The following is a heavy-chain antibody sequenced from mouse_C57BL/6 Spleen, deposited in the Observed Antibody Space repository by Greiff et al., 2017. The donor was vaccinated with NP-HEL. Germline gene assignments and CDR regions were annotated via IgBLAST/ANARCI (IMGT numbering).Heavy chain of an antibody. CDR3: APWLSWFAD. J-gene: IGHJ3*01. CDR2: IYPGSGNT. CDR1: GYTFTDYY. Sequence: VQLQQSGAELVRPGASVKLSCKASGYTFTDYYINWVKQRPGQGLEWIARIYPGSGNTSYNEKFKGKATLTAEKSSSTAYMQLSSLTSEDSAVYFWAPWLSWFADWGQGTLVTVSA. V-gene: IGHV1-76*01.